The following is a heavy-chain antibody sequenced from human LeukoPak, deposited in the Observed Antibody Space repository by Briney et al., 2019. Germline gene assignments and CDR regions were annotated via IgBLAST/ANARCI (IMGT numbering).Heavy chain of an antibody. CDR2: ISGNDGAT. Sequence: ASVKVSCKASGYPFYTYGLSWVRQAPGQGREWMGQISGNDGATKYAQKFQGRVTMTTDTATSTAYMELTSLTSDDTAVYYCARDVPDFWSGFDSWGQGTLVTVSP. J-gene: IGHJ4*02. D-gene: IGHD3-3*01. CDR3: ARDVPDFWSGFDS. CDR1: GYPFYTYG. V-gene: IGHV1-18*01.